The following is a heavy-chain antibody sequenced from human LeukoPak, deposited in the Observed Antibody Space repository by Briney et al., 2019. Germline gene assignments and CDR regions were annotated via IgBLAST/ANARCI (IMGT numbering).Heavy chain of an antibody. CDR1: GGSISSGSYY. CDR3: VRSSENYFGP. CDR2: IYYSGGT. J-gene: IGHJ5*02. D-gene: IGHD3-10*01. Sequence: PSETLSLTCTVSGGSISSGSYYWSWIRQPPGKGLEWIGEIYYSGGTKYIPSLKSRVTMSVDTSKNQFSLRLTSVTAADTAIYYCVRSSENYFGPWGQGTLVTVSS. V-gene: IGHV4-61*01.